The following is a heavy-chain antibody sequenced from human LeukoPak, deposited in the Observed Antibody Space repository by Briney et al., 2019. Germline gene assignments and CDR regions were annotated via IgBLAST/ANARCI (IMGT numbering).Heavy chain of an antibody. CDR2: VYYSGST. D-gene: IGHD6-13*01. CDR3: ARLGIVRQLDFYYYGMDV. CDR1: RVSINSHC. Sequence: SETLSLTCTVSRVSINSHCWSWIRQPPGKGLERIGYVYYSGSTNYNPSLKSRVTISVDPSKSQFSLKLSSVTAADTAVYYCARLGIVRQLDFYYYGMDVWGQGTTVTVSS. J-gene: IGHJ6*02. V-gene: IGHV4-59*08.